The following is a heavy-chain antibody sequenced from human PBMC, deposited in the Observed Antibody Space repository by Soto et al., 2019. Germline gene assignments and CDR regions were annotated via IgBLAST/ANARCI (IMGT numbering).Heavy chain of an antibody. J-gene: IGHJ4*02. CDR1: GFQLNNNA. Sequence: EVQLLDSGGGLEHLGGPLRPSVPAPGFQLNNNAMTWVRQAQGKGLEWVATISGTGGSTYYADSVKGRFTISRDNSKNTLYLQMNSLRVEDTAVYYCAKDRLGGNFDYWGQGTQVTVSS. V-gene: IGHV3-23*01. CDR3: AKDRLGGNFDY. CDR2: ISGTGGST.